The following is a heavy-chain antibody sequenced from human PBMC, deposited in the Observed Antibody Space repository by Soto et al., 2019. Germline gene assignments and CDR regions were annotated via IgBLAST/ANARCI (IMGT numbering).Heavy chain of an antibody. Sequence: GGSLRLSCAASGFTFSSYGMHWVRQAPGKGLEWVAVISYDGSNKYYADSVKGRFTISRDNSKNTLYLQMNSLRAEDTAVYYCAKDIYGDSESFDYWGQGTLVTVSS. CDR2: ISYDGSNK. D-gene: IGHD4-17*01. CDR3: AKDIYGDSESFDY. CDR1: GFTFSSYG. V-gene: IGHV3-30*18. J-gene: IGHJ4*02.